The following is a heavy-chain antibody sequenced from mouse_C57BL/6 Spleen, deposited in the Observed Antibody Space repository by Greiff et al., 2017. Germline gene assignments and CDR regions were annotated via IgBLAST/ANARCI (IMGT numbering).Heavy chain of an antibody. Sequence: VQLQQPGAELVRPGTSVKLSCKASGYTFTSYWMHWVKQRPGQGLEWIGVIDPSDSYTNYNQKFKGKATLTVDTSSSTAYMQLSSLTSEDSAVYYCARRGITTVVASDYWGQGTTRTVSS. D-gene: IGHD1-1*01. CDR2: IDPSDSYT. CDR3: ARRGITTVVASDY. CDR1: GYTFTSYW. J-gene: IGHJ2*01. V-gene: IGHV1-59*01.